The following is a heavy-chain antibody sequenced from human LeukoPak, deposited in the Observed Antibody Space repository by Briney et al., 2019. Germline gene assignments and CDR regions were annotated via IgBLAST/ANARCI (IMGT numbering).Heavy chain of an antibody. J-gene: IGHJ4*02. V-gene: IGHV3-30*03. Sequence: GGSLRLSCAASGFSFSSSGMHWVRQAPGRGLEWVAVLSHDGSYEQCADSVKGRFTISRDNSKNTLYLQMNSLRVEDTAVYYCASDARPNFDWLLFGYWGQGTLVTVSS. CDR2: LSHDGSYE. D-gene: IGHD3-9*01. CDR3: ASDARPNFDWLLFGY. CDR1: GFSFSSSG.